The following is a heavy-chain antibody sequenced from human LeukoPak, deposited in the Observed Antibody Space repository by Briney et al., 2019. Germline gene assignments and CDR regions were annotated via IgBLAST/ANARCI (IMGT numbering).Heavy chain of an antibody. J-gene: IGHJ4*02. Sequence: ASVKVSCKASGGTFSSYAISWVRQAPGQGLEWMGRIILILGIANYAQKFQGRVTMTADNSTSTAYMELSSLRSEDTAVYYCALNLVIHFDYWGQGTLVTVSS. CDR2: IILILGIA. CDR3: ALNLVIHFDY. D-gene: IGHD2-21*01. V-gene: IGHV1-69*04. CDR1: GGTFSSYA.